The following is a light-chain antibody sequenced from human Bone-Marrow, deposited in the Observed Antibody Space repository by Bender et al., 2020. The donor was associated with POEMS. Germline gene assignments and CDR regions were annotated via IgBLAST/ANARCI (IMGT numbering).Light chain of an antibody. CDR1: SSDVGRYNY. Sequence: QSALTQPASVSGSPGQSITISCTGTSSDVGRYNYVTWYQQHPGKAPKLIIYDVATRPSGVSDRFSGSKSGNTASLAISGLQAEDEADYYCAAWDAGLSGGVFGGGTKLTVL. V-gene: IGLV2-14*03. J-gene: IGLJ3*02. CDR3: AAWDAGLSGGV. CDR2: DVA.